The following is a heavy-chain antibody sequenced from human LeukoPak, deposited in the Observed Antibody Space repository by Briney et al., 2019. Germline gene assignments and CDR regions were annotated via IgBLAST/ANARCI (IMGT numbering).Heavy chain of an antibody. J-gene: IGHJ6*02. CDR2: IIPIFGTA. Sequence: GASVKVSCKASGGTFSSYAISWMRQAPGQGLEWMGGIIPIFGTANYAQKFQGRVTITADESTSTAYMELSSLRSEDTAVYYCARVKDYYDSSGYYVGYYYGMDVWGQGTTVTVSS. V-gene: IGHV1-69*13. CDR3: ARVKDYYDSSGYYVGYYYGMDV. D-gene: IGHD3-22*01. CDR1: GGTFSSYA.